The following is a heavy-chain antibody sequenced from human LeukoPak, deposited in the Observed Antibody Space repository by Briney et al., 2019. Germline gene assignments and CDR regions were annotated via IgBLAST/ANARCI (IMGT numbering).Heavy chain of an antibody. J-gene: IGHJ4*02. D-gene: IGHD5-18*01. V-gene: IGHV1-69*13. Sequence: SVKVSCKASGGTFSSYAISWVRQAPGQGLEWMGGIIPIFGTANYAQKFQGRVTITADESTSTAYMELSRLRSDDTAVYYCARLRRYGPIIFLGYFDYWGQGTLVTVSS. CDR2: IIPIFGTA. CDR3: ARLRRYGPIIFLGYFDY. CDR1: GGTFSSYA.